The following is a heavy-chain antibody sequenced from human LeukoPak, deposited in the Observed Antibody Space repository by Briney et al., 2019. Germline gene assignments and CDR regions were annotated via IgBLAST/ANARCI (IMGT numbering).Heavy chain of an antibody. J-gene: IGHJ4*02. D-gene: IGHD3-9*01. V-gene: IGHV3-23*01. CDR1: GFTFSSYA. CDR2: ISGSGGST. CDR3: ARAGDILTGYIFDY. Sequence: GGSLRLSCAASGFTFSSYAMSWVRQAPGKGLEWVSAISGSGGSTYYADSVKGRFTISRDNSKNTLYLQMNSLRAEDTAVYYCARAGDILTGYIFDYWGQGTLVTVSS.